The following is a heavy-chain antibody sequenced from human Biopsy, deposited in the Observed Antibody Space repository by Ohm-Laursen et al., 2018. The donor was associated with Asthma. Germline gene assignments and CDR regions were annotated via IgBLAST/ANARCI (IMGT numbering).Heavy chain of an antibody. CDR1: GYTFINYA. CDR2: INAANGNT. Sequence: ASVKVSCKASGYTFINYAILWVRQAPGHSLEWMGWINAANGNTKYSQKFQGRLTISRDTSASTAYMDLSSLRSEDTAVYYCARTYFDFLTGQVHDAFAMWGQGTMVTVSS. J-gene: IGHJ3*02. D-gene: IGHD3-9*01. CDR3: ARTYFDFLTGQVHDAFAM. V-gene: IGHV1-3*01.